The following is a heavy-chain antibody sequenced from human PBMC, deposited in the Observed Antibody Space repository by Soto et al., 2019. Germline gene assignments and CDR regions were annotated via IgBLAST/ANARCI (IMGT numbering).Heavy chain of an antibody. CDR3: ARDPYCGGDCYSRSYYYGMDV. Sequence: QVQLVQSGAEVKKPGSSVKVSCEASGGTFSSYAISWVRQAPGQGLEWMGGIIPIFGTANYAQKFQGRVTITADESTSTAYMELSSLRSEDTAVYYCARDPYCGGDCYSRSYYYGMDVWGQGTTVTVSS. CDR2: IIPIFGTA. V-gene: IGHV1-69*12. J-gene: IGHJ6*02. CDR1: GGTFSSYA. D-gene: IGHD2-21*02.